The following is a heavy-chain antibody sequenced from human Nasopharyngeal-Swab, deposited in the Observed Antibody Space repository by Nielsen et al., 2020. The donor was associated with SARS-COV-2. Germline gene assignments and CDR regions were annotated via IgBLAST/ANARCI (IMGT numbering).Heavy chain of an antibody. J-gene: IGHJ4*02. D-gene: IGHD3-22*01. V-gene: IGHV1-18*01. CDR2: ISAYNGNT. Sequence: ASVKVSCKASGYTFTSYGISWVRQAPGQGLEWMGWISAYNGNTNYAQKLQGRVTMTTDTSTSTAYMELRSLRSDDTAVYYCAAGSAYYDSSDNTFDYWGQGTLVTVSS. CDR1: GYTFTSYG. CDR3: AAGSAYYDSSDNTFDY.